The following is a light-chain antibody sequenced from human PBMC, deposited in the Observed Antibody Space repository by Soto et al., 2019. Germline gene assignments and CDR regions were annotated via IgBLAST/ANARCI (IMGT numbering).Light chain of an antibody. CDR1: QGISSY. CDR3: QQYYSYPLT. Sequence: AIRMTQSPSSFSASTGDRVTITCRASQGISSYLAWYQQKPGKAPKLLIYAASTLQSGAPSRFSGSGSGTYITLTIRCLPDEDFATYYCQQYYSYPLTFGPGTKVDIK. CDR2: AAS. V-gene: IGKV1-8*01. J-gene: IGKJ3*01.